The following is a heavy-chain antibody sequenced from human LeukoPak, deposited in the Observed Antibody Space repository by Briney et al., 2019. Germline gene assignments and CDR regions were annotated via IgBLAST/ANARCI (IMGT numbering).Heavy chain of an antibody. CDR2: IYYRGNT. CDR1: GGSISDRNYY. Sequence: SETLSLTCTVSGGSISDRNYYWGWIRQPPGKGLEWIGSIYYRGNTYYNPSLKSRVTISVDTSKNQISLKLSSVTAADTAVYYCARVPKYFDLWGRGTLVTVSS. J-gene: IGHJ2*01. CDR3: ARVPKYFDL. V-gene: IGHV4-39*01.